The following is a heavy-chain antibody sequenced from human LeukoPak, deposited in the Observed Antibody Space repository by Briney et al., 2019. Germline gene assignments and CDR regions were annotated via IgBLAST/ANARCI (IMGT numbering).Heavy chain of an antibody. CDR1: GGTFSSYA. D-gene: IGHD6-6*01. CDR3: ARDRARKSSSSYDY. CDR2: IIPTLGIA. J-gene: IGHJ4*02. Sequence: SVKVSCKASGGTFSSYAISWVRQAPGQGLEWMGRIIPTLGIANYAQKFQGRVTITADKSTSTAYMELSSLRSEDTAVYYCARDRARKSSSSYDYWGQGTLVTVSS. V-gene: IGHV1-69*04.